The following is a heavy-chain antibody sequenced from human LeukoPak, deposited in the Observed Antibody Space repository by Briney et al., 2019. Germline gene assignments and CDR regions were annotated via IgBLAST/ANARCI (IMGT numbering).Heavy chain of an antibody. D-gene: IGHD5-18*01. CDR2: INHSGST. CDR3: ARSANTAMVRGLGF. V-gene: IGHV4-34*01. CDR1: GGSFSGYY. Sequence: SETLSLTCAVYGGSFSGYYWSWIRQPPGKGLEWIGEINHSGSTNYNPSLKSRVTISVDTSKNQFSLKLSSVTAADTAVYYCARSANTAMVRGLGFWGQGTLVTVSS. J-gene: IGHJ4*02.